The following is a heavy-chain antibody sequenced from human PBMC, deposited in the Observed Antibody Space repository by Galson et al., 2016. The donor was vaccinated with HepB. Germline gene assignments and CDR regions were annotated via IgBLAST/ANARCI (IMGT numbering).Heavy chain of an antibody. V-gene: IGHV3-23*01. CDR1: GFTFSSYA. CDR2: ISGSGDSA. CDR3: AKDQTTYDPGWYFDI. J-gene: IGHJ2*01. Sequence: SLRLSCAASGFTFSSYAMTWVRQAPGKGLEWVSGISGSGDSAYYGDSVKGRFSISRENSKNTLYLQMNSLRADDTAVYFCAKDQTTYDPGWYFDIWGRGTLVTVSS. D-gene: IGHD3-3*01.